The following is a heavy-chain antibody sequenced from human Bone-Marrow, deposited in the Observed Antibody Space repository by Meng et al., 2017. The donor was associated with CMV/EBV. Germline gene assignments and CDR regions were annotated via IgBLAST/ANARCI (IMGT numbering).Heavy chain of an antibody. CDR1: GFTFTDYY. D-gene: IGHD1-26*01. CDR2: IRDKANSYTT. V-gene: IGHV3-72*01. J-gene: IGHJ4*02. CDR3: ARVDSGAGY. Sequence: GGSLRLSCAASGFTFTDYYMDWVRQAPGKGLEWVGRIRDKANSYTTEYAASVKGRFTISRDDSKNSLYLQMNSLKTEDTAVYYCARVDSGAGYWGQGTLVTVSS.